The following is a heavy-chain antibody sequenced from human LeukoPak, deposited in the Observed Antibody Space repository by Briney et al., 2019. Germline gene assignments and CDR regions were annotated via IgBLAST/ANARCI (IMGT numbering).Heavy chain of an antibody. CDR1: GYTFTGYY. CDR3: ARDLGTVTTI. J-gene: IGHJ4*02. CDR2: INPNSGGT. V-gene: IGHV1-2*02. Sequence: GASVRVSCKASGYTFTGYYMHWVRQAPGQGLEWMGWINPNSGGTNYTQKFQGRVTMTRDTSINTAYMELSRLRSDDTAVYYCARDLGTVTTIWGQGTLVTVSS. D-gene: IGHD4-11*01.